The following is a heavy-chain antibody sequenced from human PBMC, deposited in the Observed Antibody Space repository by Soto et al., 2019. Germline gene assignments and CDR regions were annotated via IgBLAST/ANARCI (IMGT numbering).Heavy chain of an antibody. CDR2: ISSSSSYT. V-gene: IGHV3-11*05. D-gene: IGHD6-19*01. Sequence: QVQLVESGGGLVKPGGSLRLSCAASGFTFSDYYMSWIRQAPGKGLEWVSYISSSSSYTNYADSVKGRFTISRDNVKNSLYLQMNSLRAEDTAVYYCASVGYSSGWYLDYWGQGTLVTVSS. J-gene: IGHJ4*02. CDR3: ASVGYSSGWYLDY. CDR1: GFTFSDYY.